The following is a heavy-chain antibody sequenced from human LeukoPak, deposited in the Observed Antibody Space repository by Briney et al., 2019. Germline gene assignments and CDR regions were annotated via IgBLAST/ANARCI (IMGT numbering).Heavy chain of an antibody. CDR2: INHSGST. CDR3: ARHGISPLMDV. J-gene: IGHJ6*02. Sequence: SETLSLTCAVYGGSFSGYYWSWIRQPPGKGLEWIGEINHSGSTNYNPSLKSRVTISADTSKNQFSLKLSSVTAADTAVYYCARHGISPLMDVWGQGTTVTVPS. CDR1: GGSFSGYY. V-gene: IGHV4-34*01.